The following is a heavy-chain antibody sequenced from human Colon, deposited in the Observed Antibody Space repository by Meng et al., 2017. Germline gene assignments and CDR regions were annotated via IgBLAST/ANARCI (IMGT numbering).Heavy chain of an antibody. Sequence: GGSLRLSCVVSGFNVSNNYMSWVRQAPGKGLEWVSVVQSGGATLYADSVKGRFTISRDNSKNTLYFQLSSLREQDTAVYYCAKDPGYGLGTAYGDYWGHGTMVTVSS. CDR1: GFNVSNNY. J-gene: IGHJ4*01. D-gene: IGHD3-10*01. CDR2: VQSGGAT. CDR3: AKDPGYGLGTAYGDY. V-gene: IGHV3-53*01.